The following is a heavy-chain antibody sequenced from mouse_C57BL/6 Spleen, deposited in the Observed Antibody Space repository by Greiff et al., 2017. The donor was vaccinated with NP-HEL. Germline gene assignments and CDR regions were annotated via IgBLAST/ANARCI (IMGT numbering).Heavy chain of an antibody. Sequence: EVNVVESGGGLVKPGGSLKLSCAASGFTFSDYGMHWVRQAPEKGLEWVAYISSGSSTIYYADTVKGRFTISRDNAKNTLFLQMTSLRSEDTAMYYCARGGFYYGDYWGQGTTLTVSS. V-gene: IGHV5-17*01. J-gene: IGHJ2*01. CDR1: GFTFSDYG. CDR2: ISSGSSTI. CDR3: ARGGFYYGDY.